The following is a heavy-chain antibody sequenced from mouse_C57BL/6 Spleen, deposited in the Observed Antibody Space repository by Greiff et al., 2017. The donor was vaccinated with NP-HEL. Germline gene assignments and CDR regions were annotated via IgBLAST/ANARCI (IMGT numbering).Heavy chain of an antibody. D-gene: IGHD2-3*01. J-gene: IGHJ2*01. CDR2: IDPSDSET. Sequence: VKLQQPGAELVRPGSSVKLSCKASGYTFTSYWMHWVKQRPIQGLEWIGNIDPSDSETHYNQKFKDKATLTVDKSSSTAYMQLSSLTSEDSAVYYCARLGYDGYYFDYWGQGTTLTVSS. CDR1: GYTFTSYW. V-gene: IGHV1-52*01. CDR3: ARLGYDGYYFDY.